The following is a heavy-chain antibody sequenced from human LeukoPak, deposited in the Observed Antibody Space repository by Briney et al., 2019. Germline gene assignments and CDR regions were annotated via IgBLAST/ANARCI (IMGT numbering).Heavy chain of an antibody. CDR3: ASQPRRYSSPVWFDF. CDR1: GFTFSSYG. Sequence: PGGSLRLSCAASGFTFSSYGMHWVRQAPGKGLEWVAFIRYDGSNKYYADSVKGRFTISRDNSKNSLYLQMNSLRAEDTAVYYCASQPRRYSSPVWFDFWGQGTLVTVSS. J-gene: IGHJ4*02. CDR2: IRYDGSNK. D-gene: IGHD5-18*01. V-gene: IGHV3-30*02.